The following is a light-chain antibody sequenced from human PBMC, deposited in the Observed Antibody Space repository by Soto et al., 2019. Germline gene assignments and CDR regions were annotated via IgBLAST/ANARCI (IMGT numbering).Light chain of an antibody. CDR3: QSYDSSLSGWV. V-gene: IGLV1-40*01. J-gene: IGLJ3*02. CDR2: GNG. Sequence: QSVLTQPPSVSGAPGQRVTISCTGSSSNFGAGYDVHWYQQLPGTAPKLLIYGNGNRPSGVPDRFSGSKSGTSASLAITGLQAEDEADYYCQSYDSSLSGWVFGGGTKLTVL. CDR1: SSNFGAGYD.